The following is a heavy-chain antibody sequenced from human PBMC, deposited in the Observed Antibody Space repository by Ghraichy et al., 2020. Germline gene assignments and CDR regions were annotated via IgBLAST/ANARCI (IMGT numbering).Heavy chain of an antibody. V-gene: IGHV3-11*01. J-gene: IGHJ6*02. CDR3: ARAPDTAMVSYYYYGMDV. Sequence: GESQNISCAASGFTFSDYYMSWIRQAPGKGLEWVSYISSSGSTIYYADSVKGRFTISRDNAKNSLYLQMNSLRAEDTAVYYCARAPDTAMVSYYYYGMDVWGQGTTVTVSS. D-gene: IGHD5-18*01. CDR1: GFTFSDYY. CDR2: ISSSGSTI.